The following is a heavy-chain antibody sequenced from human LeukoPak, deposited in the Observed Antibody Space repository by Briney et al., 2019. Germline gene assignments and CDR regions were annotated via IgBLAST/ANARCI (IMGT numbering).Heavy chain of an antibody. V-gene: IGHV3-NL1*01. D-gene: IGHD6-19*01. J-gene: IGHJ4*02. CDR3: ARVGSGWYDFDY. CDR1: GFTFSRYG. Sequence: GGSLRLSCSASGFTFSRYGMHWVRQAPGKGLEWVSVIYSGSSSTYYTDSVKGRFTISRHNSKNTLYLQMNSLRAEDTAVYYCARVGSGWYDFDYWGQGTLVTVSS. CDR2: IYSGSSST.